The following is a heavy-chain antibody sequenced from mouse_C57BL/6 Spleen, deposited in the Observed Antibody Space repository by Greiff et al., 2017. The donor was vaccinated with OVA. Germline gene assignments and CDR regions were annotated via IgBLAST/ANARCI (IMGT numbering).Heavy chain of an antibody. CDR2: ISSGGDYI. J-gene: IGHJ1*03. Sequence: EVKVVESGEGLVKPGGSLKLSCAASGFTFSSYAMSWVRQTPEKRLEWVAYISSGGDYIYYADTVKGRFTISRDNARNTLYLQMSSLKSEDTAMYYCTRGRDWYFDVWGTGTTVTVSS. CDR1: GFTFSSYA. CDR3: TRGRDWYFDV. V-gene: IGHV5-9-1*02.